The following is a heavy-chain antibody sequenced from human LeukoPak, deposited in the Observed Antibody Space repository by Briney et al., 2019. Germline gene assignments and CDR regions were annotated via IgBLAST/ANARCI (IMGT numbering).Heavy chain of an antibody. CDR1: GYTLTELS. CDR3: AGASISIRYSSSGWFDP. D-gene: IGHD6-13*01. V-gene: IGHV1-24*01. Sequence: ASVNVSRTVSGYTLTELSMHWVRQAPGKGLEWMGGFDPEDGETIYAQKFQGRVTMTEDTSTDTAYMELSSLRSEDTAVYYCAGASISIRYSSSGWFDPWGQGTLVTVSS. CDR2: FDPEDGET. J-gene: IGHJ5*02.